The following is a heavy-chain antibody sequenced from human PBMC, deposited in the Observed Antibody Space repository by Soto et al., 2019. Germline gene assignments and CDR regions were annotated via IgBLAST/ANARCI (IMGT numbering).Heavy chain of an antibody. CDR2: ISGSGGST. CDR3: ANSRAVGFYDFWSGYYDY. CDR1: GFTFSSYA. V-gene: IGHV3-23*01. J-gene: IGHJ4*02. D-gene: IGHD3-3*01. Sequence: GGSLRLSCAASGFTFSSYAMSWVRQAPGKGLELVSAISGSGGSTYYADSVKGRFTISRDNSKNTLYLQMNSLRAEDTAVYYCANSRAVGFYDFWSGYYDYWGQGTLVTVSS.